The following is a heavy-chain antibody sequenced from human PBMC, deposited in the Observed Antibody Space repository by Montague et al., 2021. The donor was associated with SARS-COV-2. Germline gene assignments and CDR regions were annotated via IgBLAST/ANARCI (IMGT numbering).Heavy chain of an antibody. CDR2: INHSGST. D-gene: IGHD3-10*01. CDR3: ARVRYYGSGTSLGMDV. CDR1: GGSFSGYY. V-gene: IGHV4-34*01. Sequence: SETLSLTCAVYGGSFSGYYWRWIRQPPGKGLEWIGEINHSGSTNYNTSLKSRVTISVDTSKNQFSLQLSSVTAADTAVYYCARVRYYGSGTSLGMDVWGQGTTVTVPS. J-gene: IGHJ6*02.